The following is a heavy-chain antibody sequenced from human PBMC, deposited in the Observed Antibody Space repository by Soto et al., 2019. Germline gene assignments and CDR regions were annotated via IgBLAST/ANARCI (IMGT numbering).Heavy chain of an antibody. CDR2: IYYSGST. D-gene: IGHD6-19*01. CDR3: ARSGSGSGWL. CDR1: VGSVSSGRFY. Sequence: SETLSLTCTVSVGSVSSGRFYLSWIRQPPGKGLEWIGDIYYSGSTKYNSSLRSRGTISVDTSKNQFSLKLTSVTAADTAVYYCARSGSGSGWLGGQGTLVTVSS. J-gene: IGHJ4*02. V-gene: IGHV4-61*01.